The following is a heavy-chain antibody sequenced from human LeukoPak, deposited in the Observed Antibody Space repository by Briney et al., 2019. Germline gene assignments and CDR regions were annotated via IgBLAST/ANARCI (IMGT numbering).Heavy chain of an antibody. Sequence: SETLSLTCTVSGGSISSYYWSWIRQPPGKGLEWIGYIYYSGSTNYNPSLKSRVTISVDTSKNQFSLKLSSVTAADTAVYYCAREMTPDTYYYDSSGYYPGAFDIWGQGTMVTVSS. D-gene: IGHD3-22*01. CDR2: IYYSGST. CDR3: AREMTPDTYYYDSSGYYPGAFDI. V-gene: IGHV4-59*01. CDR1: GGSISSYY. J-gene: IGHJ3*02.